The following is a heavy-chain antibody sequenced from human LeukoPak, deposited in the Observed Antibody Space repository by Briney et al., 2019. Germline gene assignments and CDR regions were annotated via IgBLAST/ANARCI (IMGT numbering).Heavy chain of an antibody. CDR3: AKRLSFGVAIGDFDY. D-gene: IGHD3-3*01. CDR2: ISGSGDST. J-gene: IGHJ4*02. Sequence: GGSLRLSRAASGFNFCNYALSWVRQAPGKGVEWVSAISGSGDSTYYADSVKGRFTISRDSSMETLYLQMNSLRAEDTATYFCAKRLSFGVAIGDFDYWGQGTLVTVSS. CDR1: GFNFCNYA. V-gene: IGHV3-23*01.